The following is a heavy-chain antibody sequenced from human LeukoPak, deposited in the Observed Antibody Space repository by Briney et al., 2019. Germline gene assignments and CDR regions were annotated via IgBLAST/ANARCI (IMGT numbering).Heavy chain of an antibody. CDR3: ARAPWAYGNYVHAFDI. J-gene: IGHJ3*02. D-gene: IGHD4-11*01. V-gene: IGHV4-38-2*02. CDR2: IYHSGST. Sequence: SETLSLTCTVSGYSISSAYYWGWIRQPPGKGLEWIGTIYHSGSTYYNPSLKSRVTISVDTSKNQFSLKLTSVTAADTAVYYCARAPWAYGNYVHAFDIWGQGTMVTVSS. CDR1: GYSISSAYY.